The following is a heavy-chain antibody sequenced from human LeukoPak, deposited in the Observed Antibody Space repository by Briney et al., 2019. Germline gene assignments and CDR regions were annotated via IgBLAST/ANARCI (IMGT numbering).Heavy chain of an antibody. D-gene: IGHD2-2*02. CDR1: GFTFSSYW. J-gene: IGHJ4*02. Sequence: GGSLRLSCAASGFTFSSYWMHWVRQAPGKGLVWVSRISSDGSDTTYADSVKGRFTISRDNAKKMLYLQMNGLRVDDTAVYYCARAYSRYCSSTSCYTVYFDYWGQGTLVTVSS. CDR3: ARAYSRYCSSTSCYTVYFDY. CDR2: ISSDGSDT. V-gene: IGHV3-74*01.